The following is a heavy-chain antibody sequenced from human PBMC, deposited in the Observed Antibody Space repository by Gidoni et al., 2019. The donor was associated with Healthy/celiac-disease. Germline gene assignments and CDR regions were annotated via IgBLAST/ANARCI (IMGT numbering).Heavy chain of an antibody. CDR3: ARGNYYDSSGYYYLDAFDI. V-gene: IGHV4-39*01. CDR1: GGSISSSSYY. Sequence: QLQLQESGPGLVKPSETLSLTCTVSGGSISSSSYYWGWIRQPPGKGLEWIGSIYYSGSTYYNPSLKSRVTISVDTSKNQFSLKLSSVTAADTAVYYCARGNYYDSSGYYYLDAFDIWGQGTMVTVSS. J-gene: IGHJ3*02. D-gene: IGHD3-22*01. CDR2: IYYSGST.